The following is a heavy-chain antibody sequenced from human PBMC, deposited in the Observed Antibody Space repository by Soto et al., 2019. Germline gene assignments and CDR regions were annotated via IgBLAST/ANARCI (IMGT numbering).Heavy chain of an antibody. J-gene: IGHJ4*02. V-gene: IGHV6-1*01. D-gene: IGHD6-6*01. CDR3: ASSRSANFDY. CDR2: TYYRSKWSN. CDR1: GDSVSSNSAA. Sequence: SQTLSLTCAISGDSVSSNSAAWNWIRQSPSRGLEWLGRTYYRSKWSNDYAASVQSRITINADTSKNQFSLQLSSVTPEDTAVYYCASSRSANFDYWGPGTLATVSS.